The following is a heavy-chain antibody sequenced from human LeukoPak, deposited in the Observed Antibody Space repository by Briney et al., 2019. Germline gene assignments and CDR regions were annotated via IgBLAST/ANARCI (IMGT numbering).Heavy chain of an antibody. Sequence: GGSLRLSCAASGFAFSNYGIHWVRQAPGKGLDWVALISYDGNKKYYADSVKGRFAISRDNSKNTLYLQMNSLRAEDTAVYYCAKAYGYCTTTSCSHEEFDYWGQGTLVTVSS. CDR1: GFAFSNYG. J-gene: IGHJ4*02. V-gene: IGHV3-30*18. D-gene: IGHD2-2*01. CDR2: ISYDGNKK. CDR3: AKAYGYCTTTSCSHEEFDY.